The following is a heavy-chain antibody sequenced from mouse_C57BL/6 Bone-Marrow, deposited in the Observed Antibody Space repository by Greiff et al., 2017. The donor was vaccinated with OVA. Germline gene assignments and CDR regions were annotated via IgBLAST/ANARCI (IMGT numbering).Heavy chain of an antibody. CDR1: GYTFTSYW. CDR3: ARGRYYYFDY. CDR2: IYPGSGSP. Sequence: VKLQQPGAELVKPGASVKMSCKASGYTFTSYWITWVKRRPGQGLEWIGDIYPGSGSPNYNEKFKSKATLTVDTSSSTAYMQLSSLTSEDSAVYYCARGRYYYFDYWGKGTTHTVST. J-gene: IGHJ2*01. V-gene: IGHV1-55*01.